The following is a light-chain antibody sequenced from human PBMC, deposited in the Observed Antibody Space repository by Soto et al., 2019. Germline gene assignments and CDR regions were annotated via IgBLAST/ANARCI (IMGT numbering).Light chain of an antibody. V-gene: IGKV3-20*01. CDR2: GAS. CDR3: QQYGGSPPYP. J-gene: IGKJ2*01. Sequence: EVVVTQSPGTLSLSPGESATLSCRASQSASSSYLAWFQQKPGQAPRLLIYGASNRATGIPDRFSGSGSGTDVTLTISRLQPEDFALYSCQQYGGSPPYPFGQGTKLEMK. CDR1: QSASSSY.